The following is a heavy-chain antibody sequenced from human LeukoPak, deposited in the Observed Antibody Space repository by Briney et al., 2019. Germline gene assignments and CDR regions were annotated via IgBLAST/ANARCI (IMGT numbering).Heavy chain of an antibody. Sequence: SETLSLTCAVYGGSFSGYYWTWIRQPPGKGLEWIGEINHSGNTDYNPSLKSRVAISVDTSKNQFSLKLSSVIAADTAMYYCARSKDGSGFAAYWGQGTQVTVSS. CDR1: GGSFSGYY. CDR2: INHSGNT. V-gene: IGHV4-34*01. J-gene: IGHJ4*02. CDR3: ARSKDGSGFAAY. D-gene: IGHD3-22*01.